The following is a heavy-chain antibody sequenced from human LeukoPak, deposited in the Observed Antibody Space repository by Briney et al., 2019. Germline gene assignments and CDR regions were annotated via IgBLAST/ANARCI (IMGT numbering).Heavy chain of an antibody. Sequence: ASVKISCKVSGYTLTELSMHWVRQAPGKGLEWMGGLDPEDGETIYAQKFQGRVTMTEDTSTDTAYMELSSLRSEDTAVYYCATDPTYYYDSSGYIYWGQGTLVTVSS. D-gene: IGHD3-22*01. CDR1: GYTLTELS. V-gene: IGHV1-24*01. CDR3: ATDPTYYYDSSGYIY. J-gene: IGHJ4*02. CDR2: LDPEDGET.